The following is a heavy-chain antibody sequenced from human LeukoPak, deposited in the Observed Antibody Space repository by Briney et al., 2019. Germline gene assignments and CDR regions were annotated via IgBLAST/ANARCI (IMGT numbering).Heavy chain of an antibody. D-gene: IGHD4-17*01. J-gene: IGHJ4*02. CDR1: GFTFSNAW. Sequence: SGGSLRLSCAASGFTFSNAWMSWVRQAPGKGLEWVGHIKSKTDGGTTDYAAPVKGRFTISRDDSKNTLYLQMNSLKTEDTAVYYCTTDGYGDYFSYFDYWGQGTLVTVSS. CDR3: TTDGYGDYFSYFDY. CDR2: IKSKTDGGTT. V-gene: IGHV3-15*01.